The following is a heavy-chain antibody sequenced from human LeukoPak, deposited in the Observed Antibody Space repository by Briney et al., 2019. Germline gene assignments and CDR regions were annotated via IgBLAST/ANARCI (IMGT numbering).Heavy chain of an antibody. Sequence: ASVKVSCKASGYTFTSYYMHWVRQAPGQGLEWMGIINPSGGSTSYAQKFQGRVTMTRDTSTSTVYMELSSLRSEDTAVYYCERDCREYSSSSMFDYWGQGTLVTVSS. CDR2: INPSGGST. CDR3: ERDCREYSSSSMFDY. CDR1: GYTFTSYY. V-gene: IGHV1-46*01. D-gene: IGHD6-6*01. J-gene: IGHJ4*02.